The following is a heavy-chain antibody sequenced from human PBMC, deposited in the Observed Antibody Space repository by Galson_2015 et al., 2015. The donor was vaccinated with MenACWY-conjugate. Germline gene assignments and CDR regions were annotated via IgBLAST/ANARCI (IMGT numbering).Heavy chain of an antibody. J-gene: IGHJ4*02. Sequence: SLRLSCAASGFSFNTYGMHWVRQAPGKGLEWVASLRSDGSKGFYADSVEGRFTISRDNAKNTLYLQMNSLRAEDTAVYYCARLGGNYRTTSHFDYWGQGTLVTVSS. CDR1: GFSFNTYG. D-gene: IGHD1-26*01. V-gene: IGHV3-30*02. CDR2: LRSDGSKG. CDR3: ARLGGNYRTTSHFDY.